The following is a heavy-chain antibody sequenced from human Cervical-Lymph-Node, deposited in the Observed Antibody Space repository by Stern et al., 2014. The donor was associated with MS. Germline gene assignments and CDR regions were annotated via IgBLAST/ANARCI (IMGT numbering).Heavy chain of an antibody. Sequence: VQLQESGPGLVKPSGTLSLTCAVSGGSISNTNWWGLVRQTPRMGLEMIGEIYHSGTTNYSTSIKSRVTMSVDKAKNQFYLEVNSVTAADTAIYYCARVNTGYNWFDYWGQGTLVTVSS. D-gene: IGHD5-12*01. J-gene: IGHJ5*01. V-gene: IGHV4-4*02. CDR3: ARVNTGYNWFDY. CDR2: IYHSGTT. CDR1: GGSISNTNW.